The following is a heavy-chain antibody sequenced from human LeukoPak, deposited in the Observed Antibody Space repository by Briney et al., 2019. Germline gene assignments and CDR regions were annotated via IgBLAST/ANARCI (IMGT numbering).Heavy chain of an antibody. J-gene: IGHJ4*02. CDR2: IKQDGSEK. Sequence: GGSLRLSCAASGFTFSSYWMSWVRQAPGKGLEWVANIKQDGSEKYYADSVKGRFTTSRDNSKNTLYLQMNSLRAEDTAVYYCAKDSTGPSDYWGQGTLVTVSS. CDR3: AKDSTGPSDY. CDR1: GFTFSSYW. D-gene: IGHD1-14*01. V-gene: IGHV3-7*01.